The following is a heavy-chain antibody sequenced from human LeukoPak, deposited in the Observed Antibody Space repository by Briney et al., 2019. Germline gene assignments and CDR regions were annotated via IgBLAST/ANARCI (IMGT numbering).Heavy chain of an antibody. Sequence: PSETLSLTCTVSGGSISSYYWSWIRQPPGKGLEWIGYIYYSGSTNYNPSLKSRVTISVDTSKNQFSLKLSSVTAAGTAVYYCARAPPYSSGWYACFDYWGQGTLVTVSS. CDR3: ARAPPYSSGWYACFDY. J-gene: IGHJ4*02. V-gene: IGHV4-59*01. CDR2: IYYSGST. D-gene: IGHD6-19*01. CDR1: GGSISSYY.